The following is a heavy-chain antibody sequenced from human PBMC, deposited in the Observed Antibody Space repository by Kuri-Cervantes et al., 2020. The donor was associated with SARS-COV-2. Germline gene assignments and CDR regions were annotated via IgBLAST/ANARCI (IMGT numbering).Heavy chain of an antibody. CDR2: ISSSNSYI. J-gene: IGHJ5*02. CDR1: GFTFSSYN. CDR3: ARVYRGSYYNCFDP. Sequence: GGSLRFSCAASGFTFSSYNMNWGRQAPGKGLDWVSSISSSNSYIHYADSVKGRFTIYKDNANNSLYLKMNSLRAEDTDVYYCARVYRGSYYNCFDPWAREPWSPSPQ. D-gene: IGHD1-26*01. V-gene: IGHV3-21*01.